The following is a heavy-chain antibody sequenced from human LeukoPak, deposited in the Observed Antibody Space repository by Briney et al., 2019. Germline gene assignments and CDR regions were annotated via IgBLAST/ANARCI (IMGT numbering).Heavy chain of an antibody. J-gene: IGHJ4*02. D-gene: IGHD3-10*01. V-gene: IGHV3-74*01. Sequence: GGSLRLSCAASGFTLNNYWMHWVRQVPGKGLVWVSRINSDGSTTSYADSVKGRFTISRDNSKNTLYLQMNSLRAEDTAVYYCAKDGLVWFGELNWGQGTLVTVSS. CDR2: INSDGSTT. CDR1: GFTLNNYW. CDR3: AKDGLVWFGELN.